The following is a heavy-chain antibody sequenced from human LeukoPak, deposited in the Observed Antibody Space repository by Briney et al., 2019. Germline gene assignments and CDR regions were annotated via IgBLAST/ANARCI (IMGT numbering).Heavy chain of an antibody. CDR3: VSPRGFSYGYFDY. CDR2: IYYSKNT. Sequence: PSETLSLTCTVSGGSISSSSAYWGWIRQPPGKGLEWIGSIYYSKNTYYNPSLKSRVTISADTSKNQFSLTLGSVSATDTAVYYCVSPRGFSYGYFDYWGEGTLVTVSS. V-gene: IGHV4-39*01. J-gene: IGHJ4*02. CDR1: GGSISSSSAY. D-gene: IGHD5-18*01.